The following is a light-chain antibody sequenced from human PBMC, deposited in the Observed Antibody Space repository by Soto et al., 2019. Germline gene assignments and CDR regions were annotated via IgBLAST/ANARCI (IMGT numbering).Light chain of an antibody. Sequence: EIVLTQSPGTLSLSPGERATLSCRASQNVRSPYLAWYQQKPGQAPRLLIYAASSRSAGIPDRFSGSGSGPAFTLPISRLEPEEFAVYYCQQYGHSAWTFGQGTKVESK. J-gene: IGKJ1*01. CDR3: QQYGHSAWT. CDR2: AAS. CDR1: QNVRSPY. V-gene: IGKV3-20*01.